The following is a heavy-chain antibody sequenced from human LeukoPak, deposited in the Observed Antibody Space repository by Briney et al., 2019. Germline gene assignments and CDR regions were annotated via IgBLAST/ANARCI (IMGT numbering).Heavy chain of an antibody. CDR2: MYSGGKT. Sequence: GGSLRLSCAASGLTVSNNYMSWVRQAPGKGLEWVSVMYSGGKTFYADSVNGRFTISRDNSKHTLYLQMNGLTDGDTAMYYCARDNRNWGPVYFDFWGQGALVTVSP. D-gene: IGHD7-27*01. CDR1: GLTVSNNY. CDR3: ARDNRNWGPVYFDF. J-gene: IGHJ4*02. V-gene: IGHV3-53*01.